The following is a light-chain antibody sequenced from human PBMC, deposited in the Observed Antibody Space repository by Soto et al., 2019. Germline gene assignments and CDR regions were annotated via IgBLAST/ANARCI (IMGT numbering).Light chain of an antibody. CDR2: EVX. CDR1: SSDVGAYDF. Sequence: QSALTQPPSASGSPGQSVTISCTGTSSDVGAYDFVSWYQHHPGKAPKLMIYEVXXXXSGVPDRFSRSKSGNKASLTVSGLQAEDEADYYCTSHAGNYNFPYVFGTGNKVT. V-gene: IGLV2-8*01. J-gene: IGLJ1*01. CDR3: TSHAGNYNFPYV.